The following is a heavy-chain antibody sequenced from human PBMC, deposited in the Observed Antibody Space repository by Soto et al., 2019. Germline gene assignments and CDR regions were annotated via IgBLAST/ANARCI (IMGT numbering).Heavy chain of an antibody. J-gene: IGHJ4*02. Sequence: GGSLRLSCAASGFTFSSYAMSWVRQAPGKGLEWVSAISGSGGSTYYADSVKGRFTISRDNAKNSLYLQMNSLRAEDTAVYYCARDGLPPDSSGYYYFDYWGQGTLVTVSS. V-gene: IGHV3-23*01. CDR2: ISGSGGST. CDR1: GFTFSSYA. CDR3: ARDGLPPDSSGYYYFDY. D-gene: IGHD3-22*01.